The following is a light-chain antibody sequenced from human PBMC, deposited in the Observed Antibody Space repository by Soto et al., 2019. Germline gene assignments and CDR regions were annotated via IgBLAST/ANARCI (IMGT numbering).Light chain of an antibody. Sequence: EIVLTQSPATLSLSPGERATLSCRASQSVSSYLAWYQQKPGQAPRLLIYDASNRATGIPARFSGSGSGTDLTLPIRSLEPEDFAVYCCQQRSNWPPRTFGQGTKLEIK. J-gene: IGKJ2*02. V-gene: IGKV3-11*01. CDR2: DAS. CDR3: QQRSNWPPRT. CDR1: QSVSSY.